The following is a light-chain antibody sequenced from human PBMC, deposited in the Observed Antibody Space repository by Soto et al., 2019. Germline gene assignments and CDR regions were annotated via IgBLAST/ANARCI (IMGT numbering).Light chain of an antibody. J-gene: IGKJ1*01. CDR2: DAS. Sequence: DIQMTQSPPSVSASVGDRVTITCRASQDVGKWLAWYQQKPGKAPTLLIYDASTLESGVPSRFSGSGFGTDFTLTISGLEPEDSAVYYCQQYGSSPRTFGQGTKVDIK. V-gene: IGKV1-12*01. CDR3: QQYGSSPRT. CDR1: QDVGKW.